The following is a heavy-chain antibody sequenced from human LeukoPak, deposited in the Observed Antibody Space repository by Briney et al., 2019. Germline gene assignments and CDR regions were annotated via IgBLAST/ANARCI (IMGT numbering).Heavy chain of an antibody. J-gene: IGHJ4*02. V-gene: IGHV3-11*01. CDR1: GFIFNDYY. D-gene: IGHD6-19*01. Sequence: GGSLRLSCAASGFIFNDYYMSWIRQAPGKGLEWLSYISRTGNTIYYRDSVKGRFTISRDNAKNSLYLQMNSLRAEDTAVYYCARVSGSGWEFDYWGQGTLVTVSS. CDR2: ISRTGNTI. CDR3: ARVSGSGWEFDY.